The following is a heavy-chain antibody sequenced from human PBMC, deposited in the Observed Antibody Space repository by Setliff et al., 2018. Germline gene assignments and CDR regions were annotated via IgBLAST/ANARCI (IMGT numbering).Heavy chain of an antibody. J-gene: IGHJ4*02. Sequence: PSETLSLTCAVSGGSIRSTYWWSWVRQPPGKGLEWIAEIYHTGSTNFNPSLKSRITISLDTSKNQFSLKLSSVTAADTAVYYCARVSMYSSSWFQGYFDYWGQGTLVTVSS. CDR1: GGSIRSTYW. CDR2: IYHTGST. V-gene: IGHV4-4*02. CDR3: ARVSMYSSSWFQGYFDY. D-gene: IGHD6-13*01.